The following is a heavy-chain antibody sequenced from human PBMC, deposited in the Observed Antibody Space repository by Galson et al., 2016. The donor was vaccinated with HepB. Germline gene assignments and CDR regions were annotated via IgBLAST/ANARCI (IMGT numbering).Heavy chain of an antibody. CDR1: GGSIYSSSYY. J-gene: IGHJ4*02. CDR3: ASGDYGMPFDY. CDR2: SYYSGNT. D-gene: IGHD4-17*01. V-gene: IGHV4-39*01. Sequence: ETLSLPCTVSGGSIYSSSYYWGWIRQPPGKGLEWIGSSYYSGNTYYNPSLKSRVTISVDTSENQVSMKLSSVTAADTAMYYCASGDYGMPFDYWGQGTLVIVSS.